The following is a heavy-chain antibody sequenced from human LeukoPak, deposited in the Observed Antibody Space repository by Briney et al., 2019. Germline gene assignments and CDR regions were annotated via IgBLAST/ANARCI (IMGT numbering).Heavy chain of an antibody. CDR2: INPNSGGT. CDR1: GYTFTGYY. D-gene: IGHD3-10*01. CDR3: ARKGYGSGSYYNDY. V-gene: IGHV1-2*02. Sequence: GASVKVSCKASGYTFTGYYMHWVRQAPGQGLEWMGWINPNSGGTNYAQKFQGRVTMTRDTSISTAYMELSRLRSDDTAVYYCARKGYGSGSYYNDYWGQGTLVTVSS. J-gene: IGHJ4*02.